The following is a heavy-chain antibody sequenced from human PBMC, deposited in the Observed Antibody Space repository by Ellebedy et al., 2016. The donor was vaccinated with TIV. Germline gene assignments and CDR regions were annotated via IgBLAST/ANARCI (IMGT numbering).Heavy chain of an antibody. D-gene: IGHD4-17*01. Sequence: GESLKISXAASGFTFSGYWMSWVRQASGKGLEWVAKINRDGSDNYFVESLRGRFTISRDNSKNSLYLQMNRLRFEDTAVYYCARYGDYDFNSWGQGTLVTVSS. CDR2: INRDGSDN. CDR1: GFTFSGYW. V-gene: IGHV3-7*01. CDR3: ARYGDYDFNS. J-gene: IGHJ5*01.